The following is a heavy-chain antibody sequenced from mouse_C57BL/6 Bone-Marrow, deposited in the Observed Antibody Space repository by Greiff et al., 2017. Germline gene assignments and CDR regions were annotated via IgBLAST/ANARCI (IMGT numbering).Heavy chain of an antibody. CDR2: IDPENGDT. D-gene: IGHD2-12*01. J-gene: IGHJ3*01. CDR3: TYSLAWFAY. V-gene: IGHV14-4*01. CDR1: GFNIKDDY. Sequence: VQLQQSGAELVRPGASVKLSCTASGFNIKDDYMHWVKQRPEQGLEWIGWIDPENGDTEYASKFQGKATITADTSSNTAYLQLSSRTSEDTAVYYCTYSLAWFAYWGQGTLVTVSA.